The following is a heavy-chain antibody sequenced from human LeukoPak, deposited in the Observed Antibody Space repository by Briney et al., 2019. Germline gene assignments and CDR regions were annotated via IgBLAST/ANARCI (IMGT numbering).Heavy chain of an antibody. V-gene: IGHV4-59*08. CDR1: GGSISSYY. CDR3: ARGGGPKQCPNHYFDY. Sequence: SETLSLTCTVSGGSISSYYWSWIRQPPGKGLEGIGYIYYSGSTNYNPSLKSRVTISVDTSKNQFSLKLSSVTAADTVVYYCARGGGPKQCPNHYFDYWGQGTLVTVSS. J-gene: IGHJ4*02. D-gene: IGHD6-19*01. CDR2: IYYSGST.